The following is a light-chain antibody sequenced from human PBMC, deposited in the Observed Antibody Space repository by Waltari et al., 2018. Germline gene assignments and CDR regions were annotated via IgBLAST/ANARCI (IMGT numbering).Light chain of an antibody. V-gene: IGKV3-20*01. J-gene: IGKJ1*01. CDR1: QSVGRS. CDR3: QHYVRLPVT. CDR2: GAS. Sequence: EIVLTQSPGPLSLSPGERATLSCWASQSVGRSLAWYQQKRGQAPRLLIYGASTRATGIPDGFSGSGSGTDFSLTISRLEPEDFAVYYCQHYVRLPVTFGQGTKVEI.